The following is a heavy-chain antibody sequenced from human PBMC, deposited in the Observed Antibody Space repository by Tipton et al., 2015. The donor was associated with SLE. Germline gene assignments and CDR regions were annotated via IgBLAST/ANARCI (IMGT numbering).Heavy chain of an antibody. Sequence: TLSLTCTIYGGSSSGYHWSWIRQPPGKGLEWIGEINYSGSTNYNPSLKSRVTISIGTSKNQLSLKLSSVTAADTAVYYCARGVAYYYDSGAFDIWGQGTMVTVSS. J-gene: IGHJ3*02. V-gene: IGHV4-34*01. CDR1: GGSSSGYH. CDR3: ARGVAYYYDSGAFDI. CDR2: INYSGST. D-gene: IGHD3-22*01.